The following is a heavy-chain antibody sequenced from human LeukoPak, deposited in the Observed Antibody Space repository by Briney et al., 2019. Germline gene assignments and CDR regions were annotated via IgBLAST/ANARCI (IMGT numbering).Heavy chain of an antibody. Sequence: PSETLSLTCTVSGVSISSRSYYWGWIRQPPGKGLEWIGSIYYSGSTYYNASLKSRVTISVDTSKNQFSLKLSSVTAADTAVYFCATRFSTYSTSSGTSSDYHGLDVWGQGTTVTVSS. V-gene: IGHV4-39*01. CDR2: IYYSGST. D-gene: IGHD6-6*01. CDR1: GVSISSRSYY. CDR3: ATRFSTYSTSSGTSSDYHGLDV. J-gene: IGHJ6*02.